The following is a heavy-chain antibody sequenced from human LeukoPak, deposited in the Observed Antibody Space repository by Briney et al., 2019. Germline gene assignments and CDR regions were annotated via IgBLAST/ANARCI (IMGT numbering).Heavy chain of an antibody. D-gene: IGHD3-16*01. V-gene: IGHV4-38-2*01. CDR3: ARFDHVWETHGMDAFDL. CDR2: MYHSEST. Sequence: SETLSLTCAVSGYSISRGYSWGWIRQPPGMGLEWIGNMYHSESTHYNPSLKSRVTISADTSKNQFSLKLSSVTAADTAVYYCARFDHVWETHGMDAFDLWGQGTMVTVSS. CDR1: GYSISRGYS. J-gene: IGHJ3*01.